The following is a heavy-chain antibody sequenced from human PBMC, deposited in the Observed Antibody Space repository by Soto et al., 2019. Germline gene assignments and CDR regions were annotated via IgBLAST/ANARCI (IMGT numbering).Heavy chain of an antibody. D-gene: IGHD2-15*01. CDR3: ARLYCSASSCYSVGAFDI. CDR1: GFTFSSYG. CDR2: IWFDGSDK. Sequence: GGSLRLSCAASGFTFSSYGMHWVRQAPGKGLEWVALIWFDGSDKYYTESVKGRFTISRDNSKSTLYLQMNSLRAEDTAVYYCARLYCSASSCYSVGAFDIRGHGTMATVSS. V-gene: IGHV3-33*01. J-gene: IGHJ3*02.